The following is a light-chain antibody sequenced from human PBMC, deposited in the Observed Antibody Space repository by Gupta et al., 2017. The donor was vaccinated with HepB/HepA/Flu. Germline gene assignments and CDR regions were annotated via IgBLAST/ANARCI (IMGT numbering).Light chain of an antibody. CDR1: KLGEKY. J-gene: IGLJ2*01. V-gene: IGLV3-1*01. Sequence: SYELTQPPSVSVSAGQTAYIICSGEKLGEKYAFWYQQKAGQSPLVVIYQDEKRPSGIPERFSGSNSGNTATLTISGTQAMDDADYYCQAWDNSHVIFGGGTRLTVL. CDR3: QAWDNSHVI. CDR2: QDE.